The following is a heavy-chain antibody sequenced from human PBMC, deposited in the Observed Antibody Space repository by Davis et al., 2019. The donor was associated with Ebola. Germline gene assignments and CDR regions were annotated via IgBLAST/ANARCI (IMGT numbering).Heavy chain of an antibody. CDR1: GFTFSSYG. Sequence: GESLKISCAASGFTFSSYGMHWVRQAPGKGLEWVAVISYDGSNKYYADSVKGRFTISRDNSKNTLYLQMNSLRAEDTAVYYCARSDIVVVPAAHPYYYYGMDVWGQGTTVTVSS. V-gene: IGHV3-30*03. CDR3: ARSDIVVVPAAHPYYYYGMDV. CDR2: ISYDGSNK. D-gene: IGHD2-2*01. J-gene: IGHJ6*02.